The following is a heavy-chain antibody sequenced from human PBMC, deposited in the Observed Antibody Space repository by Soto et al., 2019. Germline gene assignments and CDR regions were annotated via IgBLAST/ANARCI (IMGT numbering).Heavy chain of an antibody. Sequence: QVQLQQWGAGLLKPSETLSLTCAIYGGSFSGYYWSWIRQPPGKGLEWIGEINHSGSTNYNPSLNSRVTIPVERSKDQFSLKLSSVTASVTAVYYCARGSYPVKEQLSYWGQGTLVTVSS. D-gene: IGHD6-13*01. CDR1: GGSFSGYY. CDR3: ARGSYPVKEQLSY. J-gene: IGHJ4*02. CDR2: INHSGST. V-gene: IGHV4-34*01.